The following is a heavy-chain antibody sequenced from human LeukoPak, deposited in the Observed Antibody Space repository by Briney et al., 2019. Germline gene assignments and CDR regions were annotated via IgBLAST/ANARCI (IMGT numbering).Heavy chain of an antibody. Sequence: GGSLRLSCAASGFTFSSYAMSRVRQAPGKGLEWVSAISGSGGSTYYADSVKGRFTISRDNSKNTLYLQMNSLRAEDTAVYYCAKARGYSYGPFDYYFDYWGQGTLVTVSS. CDR1: GFTFSSYA. V-gene: IGHV3-23*01. J-gene: IGHJ4*02. D-gene: IGHD5-18*01. CDR3: AKARGYSYGPFDYYFDY. CDR2: ISGSGGST.